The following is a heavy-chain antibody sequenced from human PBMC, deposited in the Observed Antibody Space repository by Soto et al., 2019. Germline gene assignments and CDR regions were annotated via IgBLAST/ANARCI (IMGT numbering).Heavy chain of an antibody. CDR3: ARRYESCFDY. CDR2: IYYSGST. Sequence: QVQLQESGPGLVKPSGTLSLICTVPCGSISSYYWSWIRQPQGKGLEWIGYIYYSGSTNYNPSLKSLVTLSVDTSKNQFSLKLSSVTAADTPVYYCARRYESCFDYCGQGTLVTVSS. CDR1: CGSISSYY. D-gene: IGHD2-15*01. J-gene: IGHJ4*02. V-gene: IGHV4-59*08.